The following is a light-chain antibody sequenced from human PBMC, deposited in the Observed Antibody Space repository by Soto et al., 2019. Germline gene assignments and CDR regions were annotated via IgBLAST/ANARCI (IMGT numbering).Light chain of an antibody. CDR3: QSYDFSRTGVI. V-gene: IGLV1-40*01. CDR1: SSNIGAGFD. J-gene: IGLJ2*01. CDR2: GNN. Sequence: QSVLTQPPSVSGAPGQKVTISCTGSSSNIGAGFDVHWYQLLPGAAPKLLIYGNNKRPSGVPDRFSGSKSGTSASLAITGVQAEDEADYSCQSYDFSRTGVIFGGGTKLTVL.